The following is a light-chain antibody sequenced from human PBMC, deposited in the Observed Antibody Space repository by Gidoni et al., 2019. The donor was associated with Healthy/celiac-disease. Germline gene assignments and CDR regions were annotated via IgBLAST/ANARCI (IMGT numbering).Light chain of an antibody. CDR2: AAS. CDR3: QKYNSAPWT. V-gene: IGKV1-27*01. J-gene: IGKJ1*01. CDR1: QGISNY. Sequence: DIQMTQSPSSLSASVGDRVTITCRASQGISNYLAWYQQKPGKVPKLLIYAASTLQSGVPPRFSGSGSGTDFTLTISSLQPEDVATYYCQKYNSAPWTFXHXTKVEIK.